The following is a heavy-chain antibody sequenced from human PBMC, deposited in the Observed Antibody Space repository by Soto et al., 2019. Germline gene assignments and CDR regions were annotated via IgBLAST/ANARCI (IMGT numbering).Heavy chain of an antibody. CDR1: GGSISSYY. J-gene: IGHJ6*02. CDR3: ARVAAFWSCSHGMDV. CDR2: IYYSGST. D-gene: IGHD3-3*01. Sequence: PSATLSLTCTVSGGSISSYYWSWIRQPPGKGLEWIGYIYYSGSTNYNPSLKSRVTISVDTSKNQFSLKLSSVTAAETAVYYCARVAAFWSCSHGMDVWGQGTTVTVSS. V-gene: IGHV4-59*01.